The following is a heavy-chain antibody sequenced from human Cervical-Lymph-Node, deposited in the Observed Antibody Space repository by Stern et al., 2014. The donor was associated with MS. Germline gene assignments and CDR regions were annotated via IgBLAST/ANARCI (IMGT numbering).Heavy chain of an antibody. Sequence: EVQLAQSGAEVKKPGESLKISCKAFGYSFTRHWIGWVRQMPGKGLERMGILYRVDSDTKYSPSFHGQGTSSADMSISTAYLQWSSLKASDTAIYYCARPRSGSYWGGALDSWGQGTLVTVSS. V-gene: IGHV5-51*01. D-gene: IGHD1-26*01. CDR2: LYRVDSDT. CDR1: GYSFTRHW. J-gene: IGHJ4*02. CDR3: ARPRSGSYWGGALDS.